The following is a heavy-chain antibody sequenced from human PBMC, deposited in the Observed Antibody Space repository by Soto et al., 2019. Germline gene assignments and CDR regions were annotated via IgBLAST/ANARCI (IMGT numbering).Heavy chain of an antibody. V-gene: IGHV2-26*01. D-gene: IGHD5-18*01. J-gene: IGHJ5*02. CDR3: ARITRIQLWLYH. CDR1: GCSISNARKG. CDR2: IFSNDEK. Sequence: GSRPTLVNPRETHALTCTVAGCSISNARKGVSWIRQPPGKALEWLAHIFSNDEKSYSTSLKSRLTISKDTSKSQVVLTMTNMDPVDTATYYCARITRIQLWLYHWGQGTLVTVSS.